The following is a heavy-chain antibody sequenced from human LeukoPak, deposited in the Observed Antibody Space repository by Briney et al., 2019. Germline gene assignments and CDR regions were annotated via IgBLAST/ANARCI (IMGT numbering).Heavy chain of an antibody. J-gene: IGHJ5*01. CDR3: ARLPGSFYEVGASDS. V-gene: IGHV4-59*08. CDR1: GGSFSFCY. CDR2: IYYTGKT. D-gene: IGHD1-26*01. Sequence: PSETLSLTCTVSGGSFSFCYWGWTRQSPAKGLECLAYIYYTGKTNYNPSLESRLTVSVDTSKNQVFLKLRSVTAADTAVYYCARLPGSFYEVGASDSWGQGTLVTVSS.